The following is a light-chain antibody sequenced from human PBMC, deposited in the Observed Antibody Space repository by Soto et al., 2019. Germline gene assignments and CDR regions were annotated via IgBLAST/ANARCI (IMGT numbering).Light chain of an antibody. CDR1: SSNIGSNT. V-gene: IGLV1-44*01. CDR2: GNN. CDR3: ASWDDTLNVAV. J-gene: IGLJ7*01. Sequence: QSVLTQPPSASGTPGQRVTISCSGSSSNIGSNTVNWDQQLPGTAPKLLIYGNNERPSGVPDRFSGSKSGTSGSLAISGLQSEDEGDHYCASWDDTLNVAVFGGGTQLTVL.